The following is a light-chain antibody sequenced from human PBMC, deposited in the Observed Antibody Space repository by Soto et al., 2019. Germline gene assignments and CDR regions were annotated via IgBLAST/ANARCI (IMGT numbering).Light chain of an antibody. CDR3: QQANSFPLT. CDR2: AAA. Sequence: DIQMTQSPSSVSASVGDRVTITCRASQGIGSWLGWYQQKPGKAPKLLIYAAASPQSGVPSRFSATFSGTEFTLTISSLQPEDLATYFCQQANSFPLTFGPGTKVDLK. V-gene: IGKV1-12*01. J-gene: IGKJ3*01. CDR1: QGIGSW.